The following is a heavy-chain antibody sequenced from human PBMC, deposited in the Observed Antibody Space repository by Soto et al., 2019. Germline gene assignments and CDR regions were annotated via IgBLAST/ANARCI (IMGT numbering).Heavy chain of an antibody. Sequence: SETLSLTCAVYGGSFSGYYWSWIRQPPGKGLEWIGEINHSGSTNYNPSLKSRVTISVDTSKNQFSLKLSSVTAADTAVYYCARGRIEYSSSSPPHMDVWGKGTTVTVSS. D-gene: IGHD6-13*01. J-gene: IGHJ6*03. CDR1: GGSFSGYY. V-gene: IGHV4-34*01. CDR3: ARGRIEYSSSSPPHMDV. CDR2: INHSGST.